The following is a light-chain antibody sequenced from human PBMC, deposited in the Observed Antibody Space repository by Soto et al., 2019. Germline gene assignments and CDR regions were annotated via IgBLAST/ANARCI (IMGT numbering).Light chain of an antibody. Sequence: IVLTQSPGTLSLSPGERATLSCRASQSVYSDFLAWYQQKPGQAPMLLIYGASSRATGIPDRFSDSGSGTDFTLTISRLEPEDFAVYYCQQYGSSQLTFGGGTKVEIK. CDR3: QQYGSSQLT. CDR1: QSVYSDF. V-gene: IGKV3-20*01. J-gene: IGKJ4*01. CDR2: GAS.